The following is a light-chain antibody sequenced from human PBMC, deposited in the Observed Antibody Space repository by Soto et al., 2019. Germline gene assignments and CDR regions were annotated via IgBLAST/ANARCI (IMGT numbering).Light chain of an antibody. CDR1: QSVSSSY. CDR3: QHYGSLPFT. CDR2: GAS. J-gene: IGKJ3*01. V-gene: IGKV3-20*01. Sequence: EIVLTQSPGTLSLFPGDRATLSCRASQSVSSSYLAWYQLKPGQAPRLLIYGASSRATDIPDRFSGSGPGTDFTLTISRLEPEDFAVCFCQHYGSLPFTFGPGPKVDIK.